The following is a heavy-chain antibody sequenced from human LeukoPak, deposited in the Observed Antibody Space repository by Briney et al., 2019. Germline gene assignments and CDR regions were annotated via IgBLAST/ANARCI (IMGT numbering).Heavy chain of an antibody. D-gene: IGHD3-22*01. Sequence: GGSLRLSCAASGFTFSSYSMNWVRQAPGKGLEWVSSISSSSSYIYYADSVKGRFTISRDNAKNSLYLQMNSLRAEDTAVYYCARGLRKYYDSSGYSSWGQGTLVTVPS. CDR2: ISSSSSYI. CDR3: ARGLRKYYDSSGYSS. CDR1: GFTFSSYS. J-gene: IGHJ5*02. V-gene: IGHV3-21*01.